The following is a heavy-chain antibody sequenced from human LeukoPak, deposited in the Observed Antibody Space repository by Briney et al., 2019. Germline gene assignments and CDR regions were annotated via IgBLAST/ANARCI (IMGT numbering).Heavy chain of an antibody. V-gene: IGHV1-18*01. D-gene: IGHD3-3*01. CDR1: GYTFTSYG. CDR2: ISAYNGNT. J-gene: IGHJ4*02. Sequence: ASVKVSCKASGYTFTSYGISWVRQAPGQGLEWMGWISAYNGNTNYAQKLQGRVTMTTDTSTSTAYMELRSLRSDDTAVYYCARLRLRFLEWPDDFDYWGQGTLVTVSS. CDR3: ARLRLRFLEWPDDFDY.